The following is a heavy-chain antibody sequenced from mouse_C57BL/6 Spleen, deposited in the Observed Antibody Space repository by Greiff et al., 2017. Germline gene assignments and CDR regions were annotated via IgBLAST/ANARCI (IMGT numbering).Heavy chain of an antibody. J-gene: IGHJ2*01. V-gene: IGHV5-6*02. CDR3: ARHSNYFDY. CDR2: ISSGGSYT. Sequence: EVKLEESGGDLVKPGGSLKLSCAASGFTFSSYGMSWVRQTPDKRLEWVATISSGGSYTYYPDSVKGRFTISRDNAKNTLYLQMSSLKSEDTAMYYCARHSNYFDYWGQGTTLTVSS. CDR1: GFTFSSYG. D-gene: IGHD2-5*01.